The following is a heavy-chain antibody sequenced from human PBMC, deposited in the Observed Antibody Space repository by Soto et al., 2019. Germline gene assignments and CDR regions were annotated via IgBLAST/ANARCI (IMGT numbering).Heavy chain of an antibody. CDR1: GYTFTSYG. Sequence: ASVKVSCKASGYTFTSYGISWVRQAPGQGLEWMGWISSYNGNTNYAQKLQGRVTMNTDTSTSTAHMDPRSLRSDDTAAYHCARVSTSGGGDYWGQGTLVTVSS. D-gene: IGHD6-19*01. CDR3: ARVSTSGGGDY. CDR2: ISSYNGNT. J-gene: IGHJ4*02. V-gene: IGHV1-18*01.